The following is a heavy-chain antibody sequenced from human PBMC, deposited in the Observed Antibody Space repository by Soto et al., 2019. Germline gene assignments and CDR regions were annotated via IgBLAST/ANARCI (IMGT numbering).Heavy chain of an antibody. V-gene: IGHV3-30*18. CDR1: GFTFSSYG. CDR2: ISYDGSNK. J-gene: IGHJ1*01. CDR3: AKINSGWYGYFQH. Sequence: GGSLSLSCAASGFTFSSYGMHWVRQAPGKGLEWVAVISYDGSNKYYADSVKGRFTISRDNSKNTLYLQMNSLRAEDTAVYYCAKINSGWYGYFQHWGQGTLVTVSS. D-gene: IGHD6-19*01.